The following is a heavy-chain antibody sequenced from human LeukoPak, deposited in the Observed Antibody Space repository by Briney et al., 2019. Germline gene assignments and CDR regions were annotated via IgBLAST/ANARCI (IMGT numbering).Heavy chain of an antibody. CDR2: ISAYNGNT. J-gene: IGHJ2*01. CDR1: GYTFTSYG. Sequence: GASVKVSCKASGYTFTSYGISWVRQAPGQGLEWMGWISAYNGNTNYAQKLQGRVTMTTDTSTSTAYMELRSLRSDDTAVYYCARDWGEQQLVGHWYFDLWGRGTLVTVSS. CDR3: ARDWGEQQLVGHWYFDL. V-gene: IGHV1-18*01. D-gene: IGHD6-13*01.